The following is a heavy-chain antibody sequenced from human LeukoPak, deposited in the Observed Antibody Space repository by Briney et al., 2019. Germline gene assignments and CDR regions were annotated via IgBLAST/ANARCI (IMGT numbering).Heavy chain of an antibody. CDR2: IYYSGST. D-gene: IGHD2-15*01. CDR3: ARSERIVVVAALWFDP. CDR1: GGSISSSSYY. V-gene: IGHV4-39*01. Sequence: PSETLSLTCTVSGGSISSSSYYWGWIRQPPGKGLEWIGSIYYSGSTYYNPSLKSRVTISVDTSTNQFSLKLSSVAAADTAVYYCARSERIVVVAALWFDPWGQGTLVTVSS. J-gene: IGHJ5*02.